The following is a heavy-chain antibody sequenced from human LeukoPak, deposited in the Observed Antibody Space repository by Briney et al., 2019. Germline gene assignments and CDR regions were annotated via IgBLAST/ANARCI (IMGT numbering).Heavy chain of an antibody. CDR2: ISYSGIT. V-gene: IGHV4-39*07. D-gene: IGHD6-13*01. J-gene: IGHJ6*03. Sequence: SETLSLTCTVSGGSISSSSFYWGWIRQPPGKGLEWIGSISYSGITYYNPSLKSRVTISVDTSKNQFSLKLTSVTAADTAVYYCARVAAAGYYYYYYHMDVWGKGTTVTVSS. CDR3: ARVAAAGYYYYYYHMDV. CDR1: GGSISSSSFY.